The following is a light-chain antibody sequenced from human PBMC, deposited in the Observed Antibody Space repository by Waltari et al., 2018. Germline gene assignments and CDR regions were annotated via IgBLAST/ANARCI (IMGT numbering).Light chain of an antibody. CDR1: QSVSRA. CDR2: GAS. V-gene: IGKV3-20*01. CDR3: QHYVRLPAT. Sequence: EIVLTHSPGSLSSSPGERVTLSCRASQSVSRALAWYQQKPGQAPRLLIFGASNRATGIPDRFSGSGSGTDFSLTISRLEPEDFAVYYCQHYVRLPATFGRGTKVEIK. J-gene: IGKJ1*01.